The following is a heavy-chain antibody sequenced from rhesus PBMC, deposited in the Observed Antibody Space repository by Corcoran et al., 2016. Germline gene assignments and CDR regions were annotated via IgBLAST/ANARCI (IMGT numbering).Heavy chain of an antibody. CDR1: GGSVSSSNW. J-gene: IGHJ4*01. Sequence: QVQLQESGPGRVKPSEILSLNCAVSGGSVSSSNWWCWIRQPPGKGLEWIGYFSGSSCSTYFNPTLKSRVTISTDPSKNQFSLKLSSVTAADTALYYCASNLYYWRQGVLVTVSS. CDR2: FSGSSCST. V-gene: IGHV4-65*01. CDR3: ASNLYY.